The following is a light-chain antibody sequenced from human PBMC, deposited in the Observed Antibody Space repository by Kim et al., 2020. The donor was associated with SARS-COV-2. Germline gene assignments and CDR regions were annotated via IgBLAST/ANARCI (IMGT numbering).Light chain of an antibody. CDR1: QSISNW. CDR2: DAS. V-gene: IGKV1-5*01. J-gene: IGKJ1*01. Sequence: ASVGDRVTSTCRASQSISNWLDWYQQKPGKAPKVLIYDASSLESGVPPRFSGSGSGTEFTLTISSLQPDDFATYYCQQYNSYPWAFGQGTKVDIK. CDR3: QQYNSYPWA.